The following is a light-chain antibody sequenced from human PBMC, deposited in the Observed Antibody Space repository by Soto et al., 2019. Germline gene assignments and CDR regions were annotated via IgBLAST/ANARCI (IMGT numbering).Light chain of an antibody. CDR1: SSDVGAYNF. V-gene: IGLV2-14*03. Sequence: QSAPTQPASVSGSPGQSITISCTGTSSDVGAYNFVPWHQQHPGKAPKLMIYNVYDRPSGISYRFSGSKSGNTASLTISGLQGEDEADYYCSAYTVSRTYVFGTGTKLTVL. J-gene: IGLJ1*01. CDR3: SAYTVSRTYV. CDR2: NVY.